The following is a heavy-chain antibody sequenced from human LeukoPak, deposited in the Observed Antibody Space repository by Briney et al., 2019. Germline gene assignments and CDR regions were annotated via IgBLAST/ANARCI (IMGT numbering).Heavy chain of an antibody. CDR1: GYTFTSYY. V-gene: IGHV1-46*01. Sequence: GASVKVSCKASGYTFTSYYMHWVRQAPGQGLEWMGIINPSGGSTSYAQKFQGRVTMTRDTSTSTVYMELSSLRSEDTAVYYCASSRYDFWSGYYTGFDYWXQGTLVTVSS. CDR2: INPSGGST. J-gene: IGHJ4*02. CDR3: ASSRYDFWSGYYTGFDY. D-gene: IGHD3-3*01.